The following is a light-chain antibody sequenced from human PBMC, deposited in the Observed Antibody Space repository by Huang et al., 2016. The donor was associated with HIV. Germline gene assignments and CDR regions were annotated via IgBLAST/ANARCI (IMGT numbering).Light chain of an antibody. CDR3: QQFNHYPLT. V-gene: IGKV1D-13*01. Sequence: QLTQSPSSLSASVGDRVTITCRASQGISNTFAWYQQKPGKAPKLLIYNASSLQTGAPSRFSGSGSGTDFTLAISGLQPEDCATYYCQQFNHYPLTFGGGTKVEIE. CDR2: NAS. CDR1: QGISNT. J-gene: IGKJ4*01.